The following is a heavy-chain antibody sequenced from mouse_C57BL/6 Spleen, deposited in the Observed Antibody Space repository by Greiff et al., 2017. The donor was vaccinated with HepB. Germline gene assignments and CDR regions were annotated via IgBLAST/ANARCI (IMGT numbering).Heavy chain of an antibody. D-gene: IGHD1-1*01. V-gene: IGHV5-16*01. J-gene: IGHJ2*01. CDR3: AREDYYGSSYDD. CDR1: GFTFSDSY. CDR2: LNYDGSST. Sequence: EVKLMESEGGLVQPGSSMKLSCTASGFTFSDSYLAWVRQVPEKGLEWVANLNYDGSSTYYLDSLKSRFIISIDNAKNILYLQMSSLKSEDTATYYCAREDYYGSSYDDWGQGTTLTVAS.